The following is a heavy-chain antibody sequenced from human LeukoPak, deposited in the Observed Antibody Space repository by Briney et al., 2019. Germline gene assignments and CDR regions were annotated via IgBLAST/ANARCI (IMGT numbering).Heavy chain of an antibody. Sequence: GGSLRLSCAASGFTFSSYAMSWVRQAPGKGLEWVSGISDTGGSTYYTDSVKGRFTISRDNSKNTLYLQMNSLRAEDTAIYYCAKRPTWTLYPNPLAVFDYWGQGTLVTVSS. CDR1: GFTFSSYA. CDR2: ISDTGGST. CDR3: AKRPTWTLYPNPLAVFDY. J-gene: IGHJ4*02. D-gene: IGHD3/OR15-3a*01. V-gene: IGHV3-23*01.